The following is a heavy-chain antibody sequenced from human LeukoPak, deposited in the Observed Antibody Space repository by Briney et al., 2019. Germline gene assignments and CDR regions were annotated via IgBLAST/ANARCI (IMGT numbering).Heavy chain of an antibody. CDR3: ARDGSTAMVYGMDV. D-gene: IGHD5-18*01. J-gene: IGHJ6*02. CDR2: ISYDGSNK. CDR1: GFTFRDYT. V-gene: IGHV3-30-3*01. Sequence: GGSLRLSCAASGFTFRDYTMNWVRQAPGKGLEWVAVISYDGSNKYYADSVKGRFTISRDNSKNTLYLQMNSLRAEDTAVYYCARDGSTAMVYGMDVWGQGTTVTVSS.